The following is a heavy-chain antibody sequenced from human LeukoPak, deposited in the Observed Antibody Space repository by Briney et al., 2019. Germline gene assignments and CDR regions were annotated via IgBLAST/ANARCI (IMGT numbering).Heavy chain of an antibody. D-gene: IGHD1-26*01. CDR1: GGSISSYY. V-gene: IGHV4-4*07. Sequence: PSETLSLTCTVSGGSISSYYWTWIRQPAGKGLEWIGRIYPSGSTNYNPSLKSRVTMSVDTSKNQFSLKLSSVTAVDTAVYYCARENSGSYREFDCWGQGTLVTVSS. CDR3: ARENSGSYREFDC. CDR2: IYPSGST. J-gene: IGHJ4*02.